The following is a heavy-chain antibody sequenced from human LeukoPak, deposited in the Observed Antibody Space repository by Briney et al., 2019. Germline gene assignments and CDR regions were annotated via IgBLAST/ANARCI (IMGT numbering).Heavy chain of an antibody. CDR2: ISHDGRTE. J-gene: IGHJ1*01. V-gene: IGHV3-30*18. CDR3: SQEPTSYSSGWYFHH. CDR1: GFIFSNYG. Sequence: TGGSLRLSCAASGFIFSNYGMHWVRQAPGKGLEWVAVISHDGRTEFYADSVKGRFTISRDNSKNTLDLQMFSPRAEDTAVYYCSQEPTSYSSGWYFHHWGQGTLVTVSS. D-gene: IGHD6-25*01.